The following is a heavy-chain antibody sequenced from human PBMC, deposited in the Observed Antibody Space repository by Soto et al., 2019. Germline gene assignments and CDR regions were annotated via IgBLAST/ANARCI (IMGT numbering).Heavy chain of an antibody. CDR2: IYHSGST. CDR3: ARSDYDILTGYLNWFDP. D-gene: IGHD3-9*01. V-gene: IGHV4-30-2*01. Sequence: SETLSLTCAVSGGSISSGGYSWSWIRQPPGKGLEWIGYIYHSGSTYYNPSLKSRVTISVDRSKNQFSLKLSSVTAADTAVYYCARSDYDILTGYLNWFDPWGQGTLVTSPQ. J-gene: IGHJ5*02. CDR1: GGSISSGGYS.